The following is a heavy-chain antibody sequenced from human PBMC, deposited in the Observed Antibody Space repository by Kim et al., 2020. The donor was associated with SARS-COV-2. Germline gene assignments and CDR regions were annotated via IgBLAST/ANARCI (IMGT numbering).Heavy chain of an antibody. D-gene: IGHD5-18*01. V-gene: IGHV3-74*01. CDR1: GFTFSSYW. CDR2: INSDGSST. Sequence: GGSLRLSCAASGFTFSSYWMHWVRQAPGKWLVWVSRINSDGSSTSYADSVKGRFTISRDNAKNTLYLQMNSLRAEDTAVYYCARLEWIQLWSGYNYWGQGTLVTVSS. CDR3: ARLEWIQLWSGYNY. J-gene: IGHJ4*02.